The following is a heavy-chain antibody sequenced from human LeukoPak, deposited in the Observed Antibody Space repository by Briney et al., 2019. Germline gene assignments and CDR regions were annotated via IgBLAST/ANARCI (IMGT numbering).Heavy chain of an antibody. CDR1: GFTFSSYW. Sequence: GGSLRLSCAASGFTFSSYWMSWVRQAPGKGLEWVANIKQDGSEKYYVDSVKGRFTISRDNSKNTLYLQMNSLRVEDTAVYYCAKVGSLGGDYFDYWGQGTLVTVSS. D-gene: IGHD2-21*01. CDR3: AKVGSLGGDYFDY. J-gene: IGHJ4*02. V-gene: IGHV3-7*01. CDR2: IKQDGSEK.